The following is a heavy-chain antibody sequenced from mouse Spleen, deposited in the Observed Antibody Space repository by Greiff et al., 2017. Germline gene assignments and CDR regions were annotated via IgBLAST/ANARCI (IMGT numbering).Heavy chain of an antibody. CDR3: ARHKGYDGYYEDAMDY. J-gene: IGHJ4*01. CDR1: GFSLTSYG. Sequence: VKLMESGPDLVAPSQSLSITCTVSGFSLTSYGVHWVRQPPGKGLEWLVVIWSDGSTTYNSALKSRLSISKDNSKSQVFLKMNSLQTDDTAMYYCARHKGYDGYYEDAMDYWGQGTSVTVSS. V-gene: IGHV2-6-2*01. CDR2: IWSDGST. D-gene: IGHD2-3*01.